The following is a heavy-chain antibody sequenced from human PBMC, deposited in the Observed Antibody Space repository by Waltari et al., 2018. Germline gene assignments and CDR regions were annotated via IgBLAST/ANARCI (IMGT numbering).Heavy chain of an antibody. CDR2: IYHSGST. J-gene: IGHJ1*01. CDR3: ARGSVVTATRSEYFQH. V-gene: IGHV4-30-2*01. Sequence: QVQLQESGPGLVKPSQTLSLTCTVSGGSISSGGYSWSWIRHHPGKGLEWIGYIYHSGSTYYNPSLKSRVTISVDRSKNQFSLKLSSVTAADTAVYYCARGSVVTATRSEYFQHWGQGTLVTVSS. CDR1: GGSISSGGYS. D-gene: IGHD2-21*02.